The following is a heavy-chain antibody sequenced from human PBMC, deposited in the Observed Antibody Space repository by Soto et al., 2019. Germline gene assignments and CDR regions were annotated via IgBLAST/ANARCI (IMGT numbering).Heavy chain of an antibody. J-gene: IGHJ4*02. Sequence: ASVTVSCRDSGGTFSSYAISWVRQAPGQGLEWMGGIIPIFGTANYAQKFQGRVTITADESTSTAYMELSSLRSEDTAVYYCARAYSRGYYSNYFDYCGQGTLVTVSS. D-gene: IGHD3-22*01. CDR1: GGTFSSYA. CDR2: IIPIFGTA. CDR3: ARAYSRGYYSNYFDY. V-gene: IGHV1-69*01.